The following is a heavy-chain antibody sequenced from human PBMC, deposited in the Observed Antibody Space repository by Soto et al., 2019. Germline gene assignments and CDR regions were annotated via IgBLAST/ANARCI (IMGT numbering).Heavy chain of an antibody. CDR3: AKDFSWDY. CDR2: ISWHGGST. CDR1: GFTFDDYT. Sequence: EVQLVESGGGVVRPGRSLRLSCAASGFTFDDYTMHWVRQAPGKGLEWVSRISWHGGSTYYADSVKGRFTLSRDNSKNSLYLKMNSLRTEDIALYYWAKDFSWDYWGQGTLVTVSS. V-gene: IGHV3-43*01. D-gene: IGHD6-13*01. J-gene: IGHJ4*02.